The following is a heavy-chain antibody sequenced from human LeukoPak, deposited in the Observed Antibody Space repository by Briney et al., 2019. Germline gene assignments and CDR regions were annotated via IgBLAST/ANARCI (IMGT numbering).Heavy chain of an antibody. CDR1: GFTFSGSA. Sequence: GSLRLSCAASGFTFSGSAIHWVRQSSGKGLEWVGHIDKKDNFYATTSAASVTGRFTISRDDSKNTAYLQMNSLKTEDTALYYCTRHSGTYNWLDPWGQGTLVTVSS. D-gene: IGHD1-26*01. CDR3: TRHSGTYNWLDP. J-gene: IGHJ5*02. V-gene: IGHV3-73*01. CDR2: IDKKDNFYAT.